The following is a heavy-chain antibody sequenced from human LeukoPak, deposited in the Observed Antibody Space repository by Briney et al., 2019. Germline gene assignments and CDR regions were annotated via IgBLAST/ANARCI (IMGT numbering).Heavy chain of an antibody. V-gene: IGHV4-30-4*01. CDR3: RSTATGEPDH. D-gene: IGHD7-27*01. CDR1: GGSISSGDYY. J-gene: IGHJ4*02. CDR2: IHYSGSTY. Sequence: SETLSLTCTVSGGSISSGDYYWSWIRQPPGKGLEWIGYIHYSGSTYYYNPSLKSRVTMSVDTSRNQSSLKLSSVSAADTAVYYCRSTATGEPDHWGQGTLVSVSS.